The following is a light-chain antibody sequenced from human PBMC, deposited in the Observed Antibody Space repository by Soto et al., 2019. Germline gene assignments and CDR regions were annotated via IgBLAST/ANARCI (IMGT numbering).Light chain of an antibody. J-gene: IGKJ4*01. CDR1: QSVSSTY. V-gene: IGKV3-20*01. CDR3: QQYERSPTT. CDR2: GAS. Sequence: EIVLTQSPGTLSLSPGARATLSCRASQSVSSTYLAWYQQKHGQAPSLLIYGASSRATGIPDRFSGSGSGTDFTLTISRLEPEDFAVYYCQQYERSPTTFGGGTKVEIK.